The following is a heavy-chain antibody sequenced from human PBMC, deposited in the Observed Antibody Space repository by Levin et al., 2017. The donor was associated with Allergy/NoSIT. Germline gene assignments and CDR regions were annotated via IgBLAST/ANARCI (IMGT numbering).Heavy chain of an antibody. CDR3: VKSKAYYDILTGYL. CDR1: GFTFSSYA. V-gene: IGHV3-64D*06. CDR2: ISSNGGST. Sequence: GESLKISCSASGFTFSSYAMHWVRQAPGKGLEYVSAISSNGGSTYYADSVKGRFTISRDNSKNTLYLQMSSLRAEDTAVYYCVKSKAYYDILTGYLWGQGTLVTVSS. J-gene: IGHJ4*02. D-gene: IGHD3-9*01.